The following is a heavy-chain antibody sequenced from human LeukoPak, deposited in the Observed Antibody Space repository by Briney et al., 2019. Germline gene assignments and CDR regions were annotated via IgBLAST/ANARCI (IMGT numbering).Heavy chain of an antibody. Sequence: PGGSLRLSCAASGFTFSSYGMHWVRQAPGKGLEWVAFIRYDGSNKYYADSVKGRFTISRDNSKNTLYLQMNSLRAEDTAVYYCASFETVAAKPFDYWGQGTLVTVSS. J-gene: IGHJ4*02. CDR2: IRYDGSNK. D-gene: IGHD6-19*01. CDR3: ASFETVAAKPFDY. CDR1: GFTFSSYG. V-gene: IGHV3-30*02.